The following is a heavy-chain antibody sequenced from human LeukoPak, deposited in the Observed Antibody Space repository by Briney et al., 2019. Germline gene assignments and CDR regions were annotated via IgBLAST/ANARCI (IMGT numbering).Heavy chain of an antibody. CDR3: ARDLGYSSSWSFDY. CDR1: GFTFSDYY. V-gene: IGHV3-11*01. CDR2: ISSSGSTI. D-gene: IGHD6-13*01. Sequence: GGSLRLSCAASGFTFSDYYMSWIRQAPGKGLEWISYISSSGSTIYYADSVKGRFTISRDNAKNSLYLQMNSLRAEDTAVYYCARDLGYSSSWSFDYWGQGTLVTVSS. J-gene: IGHJ4*02.